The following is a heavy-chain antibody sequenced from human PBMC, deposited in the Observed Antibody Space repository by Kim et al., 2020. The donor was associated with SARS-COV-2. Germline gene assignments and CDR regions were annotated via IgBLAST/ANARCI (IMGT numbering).Heavy chain of an antibody. D-gene: IGHD3-3*01. V-gene: IGHV3-30-3*01. CDR3: AREGHYYDFWSGYYTGIGGGYYYYMDV. Sequence: GGSLRLSCAASGFTFSSYAMHWVRQAPGKGLEWVAVISYDGSNKYYADSVKGRFTISRDNSKNTLYLQMNSLRAEDTAVYYCAREGHYYDFWSGYYTGIGGGYYYYMDVWGKGTTVTVSS. CDR1: GFTFSSYA. J-gene: IGHJ6*03. CDR2: ISYDGSNK.